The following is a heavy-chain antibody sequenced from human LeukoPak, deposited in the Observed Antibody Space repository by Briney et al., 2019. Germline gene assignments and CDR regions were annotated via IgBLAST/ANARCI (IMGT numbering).Heavy chain of an antibody. CDR1: GGSISGHY. CDR3: ARQDVYYYCGMDV. CDR2: IYYSGST. D-gene: IGHD2-15*01. J-gene: IGHJ6*02. Sequence: SETLSLTCTVSGGSISGHYWSWIRQPPGKGLEGMGCIYYSGSTNYNPSLKSRVTMSVDTSKNQLSLKLSSVTAADTAVYYCARQDVYYYCGMDVWGQGATVSVSS. V-gene: IGHV4-59*11.